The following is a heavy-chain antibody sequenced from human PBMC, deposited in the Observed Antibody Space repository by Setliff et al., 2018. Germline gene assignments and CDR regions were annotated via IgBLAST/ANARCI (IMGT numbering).Heavy chain of an antibody. V-gene: IGHV3-64*01. Sequence: PGGSLRLSCAASGFTFISYAMHWVRQAPGKGLEDVSAISSNGGRMSYANSVKGRFIISRDISNNTLYLQMGSLRAEDTAVYYCARIAEYDTIDIWGQGTMVTVSS. CDR1: GFTFISYA. J-gene: IGHJ3*02. CDR2: ISSNGGRM. D-gene: IGHD3-16*01. CDR3: ARIAEYDTIDI.